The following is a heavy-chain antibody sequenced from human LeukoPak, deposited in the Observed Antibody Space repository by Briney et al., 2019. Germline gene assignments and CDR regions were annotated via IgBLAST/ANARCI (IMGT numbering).Heavy chain of an antibody. CDR3: ATSWGPDTSAFRWGRDGMDV. V-gene: IGHV3-23*01. CDR2: ISKSGDHT. CDR1: GLTFNNYA. D-gene: IGHD3-16*01. Sequence: PGGSLRLSCAVSGLTFNNYAMSWVRQAPGKGLEWVSAISKSGDHTYYAASAKGRFTIHRDNSKNTQYLQMNSLRAEDTAVYYCATSWGPDTSAFRWGRDGMDVWGQGTTVIVS. J-gene: IGHJ6*02.